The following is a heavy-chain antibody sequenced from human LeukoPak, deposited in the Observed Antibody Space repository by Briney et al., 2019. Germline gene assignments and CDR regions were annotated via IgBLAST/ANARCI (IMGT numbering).Heavy chain of an antibody. J-gene: IGHJ6*03. D-gene: IGHD2/OR15-2a*01. CDR1: GGSISSYY. CDR3: ARASRFSPMDV. Sequence: PSETLSLTCTVSGGSISSYYWSWIRQPPGKGVEWIGYIYYSGSTNYNPSFKSRVTISVDTSKNQFSLKLSSVTAADTAVYYCARASRFSPMDVWGKGTTVTVSS. CDR2: IYYSGST. V-gene: IGHV4-59*01.